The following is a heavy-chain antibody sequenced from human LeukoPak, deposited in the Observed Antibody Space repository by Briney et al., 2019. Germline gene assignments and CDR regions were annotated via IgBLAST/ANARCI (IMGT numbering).Heavy chain of an antibody. CDR2: INHSGST. CDR3: ARDFSSSSTVYYYCYMDV. D-gene: IGHD6-6*01. V-gene: IGHV4-34*01. Sequence: SETLSLTCAVYGGSFSGYYWSWIRQPPGKGLEWIGEINHSGSTNYNPSLKSRVTISVDTSKNQFSLKVTSVTAADTAIYYCARDFSSSSTVYYYCYMDVWGKGTTVTVSS. J-gene: IGHJ6*03. CDR1: GGSFSGYY.